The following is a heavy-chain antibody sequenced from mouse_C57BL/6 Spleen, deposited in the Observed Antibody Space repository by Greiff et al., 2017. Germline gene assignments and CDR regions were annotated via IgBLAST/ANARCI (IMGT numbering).Heavy chain of an antibody. CDR3: TGDAMDD. CDR2: IDPETGGT. CDR1: GYTSTDYE. V-gene: IGHV1-15*01. J-gene: IGHJ4*01. Sequence: VQLQQSGAELVRPGASVTLSCKASGYTSTDYEMHWVKQTPVHGLEWIGAIDPETGGTAYNQKFKGKAILTADKSSSTAYMELRSLTSEDSAVYYSTGDAMDDWGQGTSVTVSS.